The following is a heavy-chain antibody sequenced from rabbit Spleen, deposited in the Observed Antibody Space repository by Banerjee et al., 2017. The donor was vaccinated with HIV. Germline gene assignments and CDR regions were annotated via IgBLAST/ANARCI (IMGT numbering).Heavy chain of an antibody. J-gene: IGHJ4*01. D-gene: IGHD2-1*01. CDR3: ARAPDGYGDMLDL. CDR2: IYSSAPNT. V-gene: IGHV1S40*01. Sequence: QSLEESGGDLVKPGASLTLTCKASGFSLSSGYYMYWVRQAPGKGLEWISSIYSSAPNTAYANWAKGRFTVSKISSTTVTLQMTSLTAADTATYFCARAPDGYGDMLDLWGPGTLVTVS. CDR1: GFSLSSGYY.